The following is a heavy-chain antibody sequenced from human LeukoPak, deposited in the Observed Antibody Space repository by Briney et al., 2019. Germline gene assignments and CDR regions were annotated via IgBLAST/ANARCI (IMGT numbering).Heavy chain of an antibody. CDR1: GGSFSGYY. CDR3: ARGPPLRYYYARDAFDI. D-gene: IGHD3-10*02. CDR2: INHSGST. Sequence: SETLSLTCAVYGGSFSGYYWSWIRQPPGKGLEWIGEINHSGSTNYNPSLKSRVTISLDTSKNQFSLKLSSVTAADTAVYYCARGPPLRYYYARDAFDIWGQGTMVTVSS. J-gene: IGHJ3*02. V-gene: IGHV4-34*01.